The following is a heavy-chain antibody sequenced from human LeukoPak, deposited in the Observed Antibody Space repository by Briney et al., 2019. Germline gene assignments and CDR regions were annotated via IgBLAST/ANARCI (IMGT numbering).Heavy chain of an antibody. J-gene: IGHJ3*02. D-gene: IGHD3-22*01. CDR2: ISNNGGYT. CDR1: GFTFSSSA. Sequence: GGSLRLSCAASGFTFSSSAMSWVRQAPGKGLEWVSAISNNGGYTYYADSVQGRFTISRDNSKSTLCLQMNSLRAEDTAVYYCAKDLYNYYDSSGYYRGCFDIWGQGTMVTVSS. V-gene: IGHV3-23*01. CDR3: AKDLYNYYDSSGYYRGCFDI.